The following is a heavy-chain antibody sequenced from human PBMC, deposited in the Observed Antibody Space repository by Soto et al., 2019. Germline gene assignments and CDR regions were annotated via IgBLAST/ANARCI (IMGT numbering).Heavy chain of an antibody. CDR3: ARAGYCSGVTCFHGNCDY. Sequence: QVQLVQTGAEVKRPGASVMVSCKASGYTFTTYYMHWVPQAPGQGLEWVGIINPNGGSTTYSQKFQGRVTMTRDTSTITVYLELSSLRSEDTAVYYCARAGYCSGVTCFHGNCDYWGQGTLVTVSA. CDR2: INPNGGST. D-gene: IGHD2-15*01. CDR1: GYTFTTYY. J-gene: IGHJ4*02. V-gene: IGHV1-46*01.